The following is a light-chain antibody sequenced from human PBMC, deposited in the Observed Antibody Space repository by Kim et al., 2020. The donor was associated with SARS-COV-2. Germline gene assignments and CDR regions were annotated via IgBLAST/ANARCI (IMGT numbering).Light chain of an antibody. CDR2: GAS. J-gene: IGKJ2*01. CDR1: QSVSSN. CDR3: HQYNNWPMYT. V-gene: IGKV3-15*01. Sequence: VSPGERATRSCRASQSVSSNLAWYQQKPGQAPRLLIYGASTRATGIPARFSGSGSGTEFTLTISSLQSEDFAVYYCHQYNNWPMYTFGQGTKLEI.